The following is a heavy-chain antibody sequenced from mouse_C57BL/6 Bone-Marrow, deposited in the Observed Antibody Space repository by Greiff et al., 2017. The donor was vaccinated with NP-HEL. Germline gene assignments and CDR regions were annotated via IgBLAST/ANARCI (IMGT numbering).Heavy chain of an antibody. D-gene: IGHD1-1*01. CDR3: TTETYYGSSPHY. Sequence: VHVKQSGAELVRPGASVKLSCTASGFNIKDDYMHWVKQRPEQGLEWIGWIDPENGDTEYASKFQGKATITADTSSNTAYLQLSSLTSEDTAVYYCTTETYYGSSPHYWGQGTTLTVSS. J-gene: IGHJ2*01. CDR1: GFNIKDDY. CDR2: IDPENGDT. V-gene: IGHV14-4*01.